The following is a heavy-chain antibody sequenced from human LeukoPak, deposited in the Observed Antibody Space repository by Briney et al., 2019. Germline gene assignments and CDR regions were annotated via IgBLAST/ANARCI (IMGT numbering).Heavy chain of an antibody. D-gene: IGHD3-10*01. CDR2: ISRSSSTI. Sequence: GGSLRLSCTASGFTFSRYSMNWVRQAPGKGLEWVSYISRSSSTIHYADSVKGRFTISRDNAKSSLFLQMNSLRAEDTAVYYCARDGGATMVRGVATYDSWGQGTLVTVSS. V-gene: IGHV3-48*04. J-gene: IGHJ4*02. CDR3: ARDGGATMVRGVATYDS. CDR1: GFTFSRYS.